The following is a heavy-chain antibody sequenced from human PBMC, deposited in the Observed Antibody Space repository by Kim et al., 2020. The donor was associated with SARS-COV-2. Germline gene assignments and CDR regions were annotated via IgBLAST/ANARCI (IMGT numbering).Heavy chain of an antibody. V-gene: IGHV1-24*01. J-gene: IGHJ4*02. D-gene: IGHD3-10*01. CDR3: ATDRIRVRGVIITIDY. Sequence: KFQGRVTMTEDTSTDTAYMELSSLRSEDTAVYYCATDRIRVRGVIITIDYWGQGTLVTVSS.